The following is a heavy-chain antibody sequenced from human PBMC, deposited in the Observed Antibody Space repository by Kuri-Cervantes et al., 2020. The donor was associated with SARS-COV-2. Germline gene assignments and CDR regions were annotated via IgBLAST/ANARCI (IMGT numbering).Heavy chain of an antibody. J-gene: IGHJ3*02. CDR1: GFIFSRYS. CDR3: ARQLGITIFGVVTGRDAFDI. Sequence: GESLKISCEVSGFIFSRYSMNWVRQAPGKGLEWVSHISGSSNTIYYADSVKGRFTISRDNAKNSLYLQMNSLRAEDTAVYYCARQLGITIFGVVTGRDAFDIWGQGTMVTVSS. V-gene: IGHV3-48*04. D-gene: IGHD3-3*01. CDR2: ISGSSNTI.